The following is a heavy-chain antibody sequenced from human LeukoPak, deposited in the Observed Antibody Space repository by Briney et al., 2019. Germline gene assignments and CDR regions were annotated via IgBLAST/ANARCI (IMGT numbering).Heavy chain of an antibody. V-gene: IGHV3-48*03. D-gene: IGHD5-12*01. CDR3: ARERGYSGYDYFIDSPSDY. CDR2: ISSSGSTI. Sequence: GGSLRLSCAAPGFTFSSYEMNWVRQAPGKGLEWVSYISSSGSTIYNADSVKGRFTISRDNAKNSLYLQMNSLRAEDTAVYYCARERGYSGYDYFIDSPSDYWGQGTLVTVSS. J-gene: IGHJ4*02. CDR1: GFTFSSYE.